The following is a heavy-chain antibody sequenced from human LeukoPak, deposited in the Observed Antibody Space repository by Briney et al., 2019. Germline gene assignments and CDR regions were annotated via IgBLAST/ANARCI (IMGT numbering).Heavy chain of an antibody. CDR1: GFTFGPYT. CDR3: ASGMRVGPNI. V-gene: IGHV3-48*04. Sequence: GGSLRLSCAASGFTFGPYTMNWVHQAPGKGLEWVSYISSSSDTIYYADSVKGRFTISRDNAKNSLYLQMNSLRAEDTAVYYCASGMRVGPNIWGQGTLVTVSS. D-gene: IGHD1-26*01. CDR2: ISSSSDTI. J-gene: IGHJ4*02.